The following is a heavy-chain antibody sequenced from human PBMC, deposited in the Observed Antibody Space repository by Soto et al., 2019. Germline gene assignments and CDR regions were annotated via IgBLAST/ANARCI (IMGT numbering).Heavy chain of an antibody. J-gene: IGHJ4*02. CDR1: GGSISSSSYY. CDR2: IYYSGST. Sequence: PEETLSLTCTVSGGSISSSSYYWGWIRQPPGKGLEWIGSIYYSGSTYYNPPLKSRVTISVDTSKNQFSLKLSSVTAADTAVYYCARVSRTMVRGNKYYFDYWGQGTLVTVSS. CDR3: ARVSRTMVRGNKYYFDY. V-gene: IGHV4-39*01. D-gene: IGHD3-10*01.